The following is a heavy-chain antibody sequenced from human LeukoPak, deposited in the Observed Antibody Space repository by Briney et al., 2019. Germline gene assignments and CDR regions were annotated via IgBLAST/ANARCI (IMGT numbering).Heavy chain of an antibody. J-gene: IGHJ3*02. CDR1: GASISGYY. Sequence: TTSETLSLTCTVSGASISGYYWSWLRQPPGKGLEWIGYIYYTGSTNYNPSLKSRVTISVDTSKNHFSLRLTSVTAADAAVYYCARVEGPLSHDAFDIWGQGTMVTVSS. D-gene: IGHD3-16*02. CDR2: IYYTGST. CDR3: ARVEGPLSHDAFDI. V-gene: IGHV4-59*08.